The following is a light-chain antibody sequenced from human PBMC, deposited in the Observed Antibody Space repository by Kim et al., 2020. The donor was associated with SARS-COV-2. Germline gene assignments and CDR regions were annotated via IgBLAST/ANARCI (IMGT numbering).Light chain of an antibody. V-gene: IGLV2-14*03. J-gene: IGLJ3*02. Sequence: GQSITISCTGTKSDVGRYNSVSWYQHHPGKAPKLMIYDVNERPSGISNRFSGSRSGNTASLTISGLQAEDEADYYCTSYTRSDTWVFGGGTKLTVL. CDR2: DVN. CDR1: KSDVGRYNS. CDR3: TSYTRSDTWV.